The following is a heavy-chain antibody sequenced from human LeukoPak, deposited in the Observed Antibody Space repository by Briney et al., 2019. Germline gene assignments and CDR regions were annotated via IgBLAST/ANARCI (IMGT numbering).Heavy chain of an antibody. V-gene: IGHV4-34*01. J-gene: IGHJ6*03. Sequence: PSETLSLTCAVYGGSFSGYYWSWIRQPPGKGLEWIGEINHSGSTNYNPSLKSRVTISVDTSKNQFSLKLSSVTAADTAVYYCARRPPMRYYDSSGFRSRYYMDVWGKGTTVTISS. CDR2: INHSGST. CDR1: GGSFSGYY. D-gene: IGHD3-22*01. CDR3: ARRPPMRYYDSSGFRSRYYMDV.